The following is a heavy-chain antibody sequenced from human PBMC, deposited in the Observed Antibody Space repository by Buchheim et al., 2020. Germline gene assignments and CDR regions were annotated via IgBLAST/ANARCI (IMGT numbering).Heavy chain of an antibody. D-gene: IGHD6-13*01. J-gene: IGHJ6*02. CDR3: AGAADVRYYYGMDV. Sequence: EVQLVESGGGLVKPGGSLRLSCAASGFTFSRYSMNWVRQAPGKGLEWVSSISSSSSYIYYADSVKGRFTISRDNAKNSLDLQMNSLRAEDTAVYYCAGAADVRYYYGMDVWGQGTT. V-gene: IGHV3-21*06. CDR2: ISSSSSYI. CDR1: GFTFSRYS.